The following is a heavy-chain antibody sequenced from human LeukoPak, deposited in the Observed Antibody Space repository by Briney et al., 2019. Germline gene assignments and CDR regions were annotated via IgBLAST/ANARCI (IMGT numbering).Heavy chain of an antibody. CDR2: IYYSGST. Sequence: PSETLSLTCTVSGGSISSYYWSWIRQPPGKGLEWIGYIYYSGSTNYNPSLKSRVTISVDASKNQFSLKLISVTAADTAVYYCARSVEGYCSGGSCYSYYYYMDVWGKGTTVTVSS. V-gene: IGHV4-59*01. J-gene: IGHJ6*03. CDR1: GGSISSYY. D-gene: IGHD2-15*01. CDR3: ARSVEGYCSGGSCYSYYYYMDV.